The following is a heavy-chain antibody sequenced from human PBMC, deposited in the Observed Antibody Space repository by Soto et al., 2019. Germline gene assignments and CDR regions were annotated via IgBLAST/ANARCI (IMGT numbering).Heavy chain of an antibody. V-gene: IGHV3-48*02. Sequence: VESGGGLVYPGGSLRLSCLASGFRFSDHSMIWVRQAPGKGLQWISYISSNSDTTYYADSVKGRFTVSRDNAKNALFLQMNSLRDDDTATYYCARLPKGSLVPAWGQGARVTVSS. D-gene: IGHD2-21*02. CDR3: ARLPKGSLVPA. CDR2: ISSNSDTT. CDR1: GFRFSDHS. J-gene: IGHJ4*02.